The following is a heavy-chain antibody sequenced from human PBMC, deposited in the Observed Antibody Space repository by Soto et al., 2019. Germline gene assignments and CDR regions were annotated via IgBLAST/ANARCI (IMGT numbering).Heavy chain of an antibody. J-gene: IGHJ4*02. D-gene: IGHD3-10*01. CDR2: ISGGGETT. Sequence: EVQLLESGGGLVQPGGSLRLSCAASGFTFSSYATWWVRQAPGKGLECVSAISGGGETTYYADSVKGRFTISRDNSKNTLYLQMNSLRAEDTAVYYCAFKSGSGSYYFDYWGQGTLVTVSS. V-gene: IGHV3-23*01. CDR3: AFKSGSGSYYFDY. CDR1: GFTFSSYA.